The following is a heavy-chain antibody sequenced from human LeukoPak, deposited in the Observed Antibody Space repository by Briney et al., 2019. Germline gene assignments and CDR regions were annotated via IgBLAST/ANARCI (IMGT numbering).Heavy chain of an antibody. CDR3: ARDTTAYFDC. D-gene: IGHD2/OR15-2a*01. CDR1: GFTVSSNY. V-gene: IGHV3-53*01. J-gene: IGHJ4*02. CDR2: IYAGGNT. Sequence: GGSLRLSCTVSGFTVSSNYMAWVHQAPGKGLEWVSVIYAGGNTYYADSVKGRFTISRDNSKNTLYLQMSSLGVEDTAVYYCARDTTAYFDCWGQGTLVTVSS.